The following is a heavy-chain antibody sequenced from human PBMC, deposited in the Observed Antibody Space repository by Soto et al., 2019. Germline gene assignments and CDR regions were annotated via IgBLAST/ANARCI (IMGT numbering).Heavy chain of an antibody. CDR2: INHSGST. Sequence: SETLSLTCAAYVGSFSVYYWGWIRQPPGKGLEWIGEINHSGSTNYNPSLKSRVTISVDTSKNQFSLKLSSVTAADTAVYYCASYGGNDNWFDPWGQGTLVTVSS. CDR3: ASYGGNDNWFDP. CDR1: VGSFSVYY. D-gene: IGHD4-17*01. V-gene: IGHV4-34*01. J-gene: IGHJ5*02.